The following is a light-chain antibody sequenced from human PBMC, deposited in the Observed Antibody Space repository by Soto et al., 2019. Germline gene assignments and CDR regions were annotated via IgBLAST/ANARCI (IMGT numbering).Light chain of an antibody. V-gene: IGLV1-40*01. J-gene: IGLJ2*01. CDR3: QSYDSRVV. Sequence: QSALTQPPSVSGAPGQRVTISCTGSSSNIGAGYDVHWYQQLPGTAPKLLISGNSNRPSGVPDRFSGSKSGTSASLAITGLQAEDEADYYCQSYDSRVVFGGGTQLTVL. CDR2: GNS. CDR1: SSNIGAGYD.